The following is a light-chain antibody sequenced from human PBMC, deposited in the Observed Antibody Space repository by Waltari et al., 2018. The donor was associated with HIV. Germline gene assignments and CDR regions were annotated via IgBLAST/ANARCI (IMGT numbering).Light chain of an antibody. CDR3: QQYYSNSYT. Sequence: DIVMTQPPQSLAVSLGERATLNCKSSQGVLYSSNNKNYLAWYQQKPGQPPKLLIYWASTRESGVPDRFSGSGSGTEFTLTISSLQTEDVAVYYCQQYYSNSYTFGQGTKLEIK. J-gene: IGKJ2*01. V-gene: IGKV4-1*01. CDR1: QGVLYSSNNKNY. CDR2: WAS.